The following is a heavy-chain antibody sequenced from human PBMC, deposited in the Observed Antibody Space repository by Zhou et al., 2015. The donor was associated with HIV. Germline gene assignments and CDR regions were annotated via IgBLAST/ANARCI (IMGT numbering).Heavy chain of an antibody. CDR3: ARPRVEMATIREDAFDI. V-gene: IGHV1-69*12. D-gene: IGHD5-24*01. J-gene: IGHJ3*02. CDR1: GGTFSSYA. Sequence: QVQLVQSGAEVKKPGSSVKVSCKASGGTFSSYAISWVRQAPGQGLEWMGGIIPIFGTANYAQKFQGRVTITADESTSTAYMELSSLRSEDTAVYYCARPRVEMATIREDAFDIWGQGTMVTVSS. CDR2: IIPIFGTA.